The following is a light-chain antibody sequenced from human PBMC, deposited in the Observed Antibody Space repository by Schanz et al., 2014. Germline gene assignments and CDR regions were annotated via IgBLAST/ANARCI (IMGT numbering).Light chain of an antibody. V-gene: IGLV1-40*01. CDR3: SSYAGSNNPVV. CDR1: RSNIGAGYD. Sequence: QSVLTQPPSVSGAPGQRVTISCTGSRSNIGAGYDVHWYQQLPGTAPKLLIYDTNNRPSGVPDRFSGSKSGNTASLTISGLQAEDEADYYCSSYAGSNNPVVFGGGTKLTVL. J-gene: IGLJ2*01. CDR2: DTN.